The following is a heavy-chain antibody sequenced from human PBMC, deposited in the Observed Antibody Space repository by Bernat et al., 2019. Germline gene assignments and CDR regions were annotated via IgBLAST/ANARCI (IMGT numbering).Heavy chain of an antibody. V-gene: IGHV4-39*01. D-gene: IGHD3-3*01. J-gene: IGHJ5*02. CDR3: ARHRYDFWSGWNWFDP. CDR2: IYYSGST. CDR1: GGSISSSSYY. Sequence: QLQLQESGPGLVKPSETLSLTCTVSGGSISSSSYYWGWIRQPPGKGLEWIGSIYYSGSTYYNPSLKSRVTISVDTSKNQFSLKLSSVPAADTAVYYCARHRYDFWSGWNWFDPWGQGTLVTVSS.